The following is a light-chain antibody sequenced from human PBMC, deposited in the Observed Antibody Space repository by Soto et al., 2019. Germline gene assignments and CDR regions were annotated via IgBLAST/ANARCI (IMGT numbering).Light chain of an antibody. CDR1: SSNVGGYDY. CDR3: SSYTSSGTYV. V-gene: IGLV2-14*01. Sequence: QSALTQPASVSGSAGQSITISCTGTSSNVGGYDYVSWYQQDPGTAPKVMIYEVRYRPSGVSNRFSGSKSGNTASLTISGLQAEDEADYYCSSYTSSGTYVFGTGTKLTVL. CDR2: EVR. J-gene: IGLJ1*01.